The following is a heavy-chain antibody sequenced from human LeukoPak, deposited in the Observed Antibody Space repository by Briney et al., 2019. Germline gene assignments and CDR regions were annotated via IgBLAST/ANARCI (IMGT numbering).Heavy chain of an antibody. V-gene: IGHV4-34*01. CDR1: GGSFSAHY. CDR3: ARGPRISEMATITWYFNY. Sequence: SETLSLTCIVYGGSFSAHYWAWIRQPPGKGLEWFGEINHSGSTNYNPALKSRVTISVDTSKSQFSLNLNSVTAADTTVYYCARGPRISEMATITWYFNYWGQGTLVTVSS. CDR2: INHSGST. J-gene: IGHJ4*02. D-gene: IGHD5-24*01.